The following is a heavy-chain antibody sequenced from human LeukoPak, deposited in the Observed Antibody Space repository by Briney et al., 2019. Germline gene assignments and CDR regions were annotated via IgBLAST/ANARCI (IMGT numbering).Heavy chain of an antibody. V-gene: IGHV3-30*04. J-gene: IGHJ3*02. CDR1: GFTFSSYA. CDR2: ISYDGSNK. CDR3: ARDSGAFDI. Sequence: GGSLRLSCAASGFTFSSYAMHWVRQAPGKGLEWVAVISYDGSNKYYADSVKGRFTISRDNSKNTLYLQMNSLRAEDTAVYYCARDSGAFDIWGQGTMVTVSS.